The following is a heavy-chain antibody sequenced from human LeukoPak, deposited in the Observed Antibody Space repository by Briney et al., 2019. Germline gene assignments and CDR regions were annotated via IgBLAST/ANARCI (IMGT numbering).Heavy chain of an antibody. Sequence: SGGSLRLSCAASGFTFSSYSMNWVRQAPGKGLEWVSSISSSSYIYYADSVKGRFTISRDSSKNTLYLQMNSLRAEDTAVYYCARAAYDSSGYLTLWGQGTLVTVSS. D-gene: IGHD3-22*01. J-gene: IGHJ4*02. CDR2: ISSSSYI. CDR3: ARAAYDSSGYLTL. CDR1: GFTFSSYS. V-gene: IGHV3-21*01.